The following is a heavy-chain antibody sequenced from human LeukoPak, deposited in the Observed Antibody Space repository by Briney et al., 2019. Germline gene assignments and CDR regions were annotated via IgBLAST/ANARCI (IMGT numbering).Heavy chain of an antibody. CDR2: ISYSGNT. J-gene: IGHJ4*02. CDR3: ARRGGDSSGNFDY. D-gene: IGHD3-22*01. Sequence: KPSETLSLTCTVSGGSISSGSYYWGWIRQPPGKGLQWIGSISYSGNTNYNPSLKSRVTISVDTSKKQFSLRLSSVTAADTAVYYCARRGGDSSGNFDYWGQGTLVTVSS. CDR1: GGSISSGSYY. V-gene: IGHV4-39*07.